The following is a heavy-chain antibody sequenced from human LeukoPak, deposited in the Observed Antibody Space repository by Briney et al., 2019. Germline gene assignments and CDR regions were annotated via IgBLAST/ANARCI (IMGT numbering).Heavy chain of an antibody. V-gene: IGHV4-38-2*02. CDR1: GYSISSGYY. CDR3: ARDSSGWEGAFDI. D-gene: IGHD6-19*01. CDR2: IYHSGST. J-gene: IGHJ3*02. Sequence: SETLSLTCAVSGYSISSGYYWGWIRQPPGKGLEWIGSIYHSGSTYYNPSLKSRVTISVDTSKNQFSLKLSSVTAADTAVYYCARDSSGWEGAFDIWGQGTMVTVSS.